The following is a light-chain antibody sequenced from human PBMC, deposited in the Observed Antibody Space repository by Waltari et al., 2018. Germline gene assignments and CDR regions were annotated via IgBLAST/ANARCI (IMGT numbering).Light chain of an antibody. CDR3: SSYTSSSTWV. CDR2: EVS. CDR1: SRDVGGYNF. Sequence: QSALTPPASVSGSPGQSITISCTGTSRDVGGYNFASWYQQHPGTAPKLMIYEVSNRPSGVSNRFSGSKSGNTASLTISGLQAEDEADYYCSSYTSSSTWVFGGGTKLTVL. V-gene: IGLV2-14*01. J-gene: IGLJ3*02.